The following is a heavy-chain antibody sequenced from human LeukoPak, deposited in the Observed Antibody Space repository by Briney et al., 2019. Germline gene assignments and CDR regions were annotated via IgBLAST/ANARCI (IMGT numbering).Heavy chain of an antibody. CDR2: IYYSGST. V-gene: IGHV4-39*07. CDR3: AREWVEYYDSSGYLDY. CDR1: GGSISSSSYY. J-gene: IGHJ4*02. Sequence: SETLSLTCTVSGGSISSSSYYWGWIRQPPGKGLEWIGRIYYSGSTYYNPSLKGRVTISVDTSKNQFSLKLSSVTAADTAVYYCAREWVEYYDSSGYLDYWGQGTLVTVSS. D-gene: IGHD3-22*01.